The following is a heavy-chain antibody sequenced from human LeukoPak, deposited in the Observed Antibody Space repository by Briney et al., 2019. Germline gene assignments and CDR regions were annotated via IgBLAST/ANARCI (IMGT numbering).Heavy chain of an antibody. CDR2: IYSSGST. D-gene: IGHD4-17*01. CDR1: VGSISSYH. Sequence: SETLSLTCTVSVGSISSYHWSWIRQPAGKGLEWIGRIYSSGSTNYNPSLKSRVTTSVDTSKNQFSLKLRSVSAADTALYYCARDRWSYGDYPLDYWGQGTLVTVSS. CDR3: ARDRWSYGDYPLDY. J-gene: IGHJ4*02. V-gene: IGHV4-4*07.